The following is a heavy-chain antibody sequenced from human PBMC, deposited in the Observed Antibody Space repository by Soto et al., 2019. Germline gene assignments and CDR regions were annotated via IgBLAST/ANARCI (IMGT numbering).Heavy chain of an antibody. Sequence: SETLSLTCAVSGGSISSGGYSWSWIRQPPGKGLEWIGYIYHSGSTYYNPSLKSRVTISVDRSKNQFSLKPSSVTAADTAVYYCARGWEDQTFDYWGQGTLVTAPQ. J-gene: IGHJ4*02. D-gene: IGHD1-26*01. CDR2: IYHSGST. V-gene: IGHV4-30-2*01. CDR3: ARGWEDQTFDY. CDR1: GGSISSGGYS.